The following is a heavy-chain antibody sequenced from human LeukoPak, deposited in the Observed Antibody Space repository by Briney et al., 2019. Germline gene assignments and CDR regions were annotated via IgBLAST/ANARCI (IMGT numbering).Heavy chain of an antibody. D-gene: IGHD2-8*01. J-gene: IGHJ6*03. CDR2: IYYSGSA. CDR3: ARGLLCTNGVCKYYYYYMDV. Sequence: SETLSLTCTVSGGSISSYYWSWIRQPPGKGLEWIGYIYYSGSASYNPSLKSRVTISVDTSKNQFSLKLSSVTAADTAVYYCARGLLCTNGVCKYYYYYMDVWGKGTTVTVSS. CDR1: GGSISSYY. V-gene: IGHV4-59*01.